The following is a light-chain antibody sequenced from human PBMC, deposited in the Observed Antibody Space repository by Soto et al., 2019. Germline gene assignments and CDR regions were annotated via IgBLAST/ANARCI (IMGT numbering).Light chain of an antibody. CDR1: ESVGSN. V-gene: IGKV3-20*01. CDR2: GAS. CDR3: QQYGSSPRT. Sequence: EVVMTQSPSTLSVSPGERATLSFMASESVGSNLAWYQQKPGQAPRLLIYGASSRATGIPDRFSGSGSGTDFTLTISRLEPEDFAVYYCQQYGSSPRTFGQGTKVDIK. J-gene: IGKJ1*01.